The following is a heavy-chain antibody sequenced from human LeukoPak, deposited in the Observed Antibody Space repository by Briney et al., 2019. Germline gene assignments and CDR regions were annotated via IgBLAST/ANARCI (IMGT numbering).Heavy chain of an antibody. CDR1: GGSISSSSYY. V-gene: IGHV4-39*01. J-gene: IGHJ5*02. D-gene: IGHD2-2*01. Sequence: SETLSLTCTVSGGSISSSSYYWGWIRQPPGKGLEWIGTIYYSGSTYYNPSLKSRVTISVDTSKNQFSLKLSSVTAADTAVYYCARPIDPCSSTSCWSWNWFDPWGQGTLVTVSS. CDR3: ARPIDPCSSTSCWSWNWFDP. CDR2: IYYSGST.